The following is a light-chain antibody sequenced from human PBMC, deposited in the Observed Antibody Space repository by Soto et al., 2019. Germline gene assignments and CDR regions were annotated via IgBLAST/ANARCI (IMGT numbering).Light chain of an antibody. CDR1: SSNIGAGYD. V-gene: IGLV1-40*01. J-gene: IGLJ3*02. CDR3: QSFDSSLSGWV. CDR2: SNN. Sequence: QSVLTQPPSVSGAPGQRVTISCTGSSSNIGAGYDVHWYQQLPGTAPKLLIYSNNNRPSGVPDRFSCSKSGTSASLAITGLQAEGEADYYCQSFDSSLSGWVFGGGTKLTVL.